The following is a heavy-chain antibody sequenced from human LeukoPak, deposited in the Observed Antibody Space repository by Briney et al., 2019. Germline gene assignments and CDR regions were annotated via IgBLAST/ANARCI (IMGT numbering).Heavy chain of an antibody. CDR1: GFTFSSYS. V-gene: IGHV3-21*01. CDR3: ARGHDYGDYRRCPCAFDI. J-gene: IGHJ3*02. D-gene: IGHD4-17*01. CDR2: ISSSSSYI. Sequence: PGGSLRLSCAASGFTFSSYSMNWVRQAPGEGLEWVSSISSSSSYIYYADSVKGRFTISRDNAKNSLYLQMNSLRAEDTAVYYCARGHDYGDYRRCPCAFDIWGQGTMVTVSS.